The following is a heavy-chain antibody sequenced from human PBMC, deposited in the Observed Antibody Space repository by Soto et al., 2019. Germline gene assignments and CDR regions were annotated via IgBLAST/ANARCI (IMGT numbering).Heavy chain of an antibody. D-gene: IGHD2-2*02. CDR3: AREGRGKKAGYNGLVSLGY. V-gene: IGHV1-69*06. J-gene: IGHJ4*02. CDR2: IIPIFNST. Sequence: SVKVSFKVSGSRFSNYVISWVRQAPGHGLEWLGRIIPIFNSTKYAQSFQGRVTITADKSTSTASLELSSLRSDDTAVYYCAREGRGKKAGYNGLVSLGYWGQGTLVTVSS. CDR1: GSRFSNYV.